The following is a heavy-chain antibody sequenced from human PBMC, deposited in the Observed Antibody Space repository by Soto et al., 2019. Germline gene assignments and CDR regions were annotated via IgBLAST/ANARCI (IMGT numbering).Heavy chain of an antibody. Sequence: QITLNESGPTPVKPRQTLTLTCTFSGFSLTTSGVGVGWIRQSPGKAPEWLALIYWDDDKRDSPSLKSRLTITKDTAKNPVVLTMADLDPADTATYYCAHRVLRTVFGLVTTTAIYFDFWGQGTPVAVSS. V-gene: IGHV2-5*02. J-gene: IGHJ4*02. CDR2: IYWDDDK. CDR3: AHRVLRTVFGLVTTTAIYFDF. D-gene: IGHD3-3*01. CDR1: GFSLTTSGVG.